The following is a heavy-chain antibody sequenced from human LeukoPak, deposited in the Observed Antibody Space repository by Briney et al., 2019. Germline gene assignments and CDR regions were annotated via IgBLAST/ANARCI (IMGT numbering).Heavy chain of an antibody. J-gene: IGHJ4*02. CDR2: ISGSGGST. CDR1: GFTFSSCA. CDR3: AKGNYNYDFWSGHDY. D-gene: IGHD3-3*01. V-gene: IGHV3-23*01. Sequence: GGSLRLSCAASGFTFSSCAMSWVRQAPGKGLEWVSIISGSGGSTYHADSVKGRFTISRDNSKNTLHLQMNSLRPEDTAVYYCAKGNYNYDFWSGHDYWGQGILVTVSS.